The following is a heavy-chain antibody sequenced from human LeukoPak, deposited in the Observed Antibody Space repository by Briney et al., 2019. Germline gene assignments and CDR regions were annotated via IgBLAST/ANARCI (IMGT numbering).Heavy chain of an antibody. Sequence: ASVKVSCKASGYTFTSYGISWVRQAPGQGLEWMGWISAYNGNTNYAQKLQGRVTMTTDTSTSTAYMELRSLRSDDTAVYYCARDQGYYGSGSLGFDYWGQGTLVTVSS. D-gene: IGHD3-10*01. J-gene: IGHJ4*02. V-gene: IGHV1-18*01. CDR3: ARDQGYYGSGSLGFDY. CDR2: ISAYNGNT. CDR1: GYTFTSYG.